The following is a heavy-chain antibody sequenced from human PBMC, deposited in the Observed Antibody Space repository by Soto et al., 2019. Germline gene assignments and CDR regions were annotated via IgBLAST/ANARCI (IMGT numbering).Heavy chain of an antibody. CDR1: GFIFSNYV. Sequence: QVQLVESGGGVVQPGRSLRLSCAASGFIFSNYVMYWVRQAPGKGLEWVAFMSYDGTTKYYADSVKSRFTISSDNSKNTLYLQMNNLRPEDTGVYYCAREVLWSRYFDYWGQGALVTVSS. CDR2: MSYDGTTK. J-gene: IGHJ4*02. V-gene: IGHV3-30-3*01. CDR3: AREVLWSRYFDY. D-gene: IGHD2-21*01.